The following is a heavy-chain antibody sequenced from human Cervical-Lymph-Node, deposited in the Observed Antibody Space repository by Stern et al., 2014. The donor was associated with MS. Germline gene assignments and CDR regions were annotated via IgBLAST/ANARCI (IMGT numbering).Heavy chain of an antibody. V-gene: IGHV1-2*02. D-gene: IGHD6-6*01. CDR1: GYTFNYY. CDR2: INPISGVT. CDR3: AKDYSTSSSNWFDP. Sequence: VQLVESGAEVKKPGASVKVSCKASGYTFNYYMHWVRQAPGQGPEWIGRINPISGVTDYARKFQGRVTMTRDTSISPAYMELSRLRSDDTAVYYCAKDYSTSSSNWFDPWGQGTLVTVSS. J-gene: IGHJ5*02.